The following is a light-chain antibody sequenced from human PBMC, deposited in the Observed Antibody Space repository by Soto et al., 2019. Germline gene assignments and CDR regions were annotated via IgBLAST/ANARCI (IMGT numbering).Light chain of an antibody. V-gene: IGKV3-20*01. CDR3: QQYGSSPRT. CDR2: GAS. Sequence: EIVLTQSPGTLSLSPGERATLSCRASQSVSSSYLAWYQQKPGQAPRLLIYGASSRATGIPDRFSGSGSGTDFTLTISRLEPEDFAVYYCQQYGSSPRTFGQVTTADIK. CDR1: QSVSSSY. J-gene: IGKJ1*01.